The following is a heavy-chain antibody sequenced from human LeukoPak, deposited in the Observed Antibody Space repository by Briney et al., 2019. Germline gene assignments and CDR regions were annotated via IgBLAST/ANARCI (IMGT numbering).Heavy chain of an antibody. J-gene: IGHJ4*02. V-gene: IGHV4-39*07. D-gene: IGHD3-10*01. CDR1: GGSISSSSYY. Sequence: PSETLSLTCTVSGGSISSSSYYWGWIRQPPGKGLEWIGSIYYSGSTYYNPSLKSRVTISVDTSKNQFSLKLSSVTAADTAVYYCARVGWFGDSVFDYWGQGTLVTVSS. CDR2: IYYSGST. CDR3: ARVGWFGDSVFDY.